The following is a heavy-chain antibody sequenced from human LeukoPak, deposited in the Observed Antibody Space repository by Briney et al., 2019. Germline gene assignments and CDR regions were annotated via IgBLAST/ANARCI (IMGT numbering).Heavy chain of an antibody. V-gene: IGHV4-34*01. CDR1: GGSFSGYY. Sequence: SETLSLTCAVYGGSFSGYYWSWIRQPPGKGLEWIGEINHSGSTNYNPSLKSRVTISVDTSKNQFSLKLSSVTAADTAVYYCRSYSSSWALFDYWGQGTLVTVSS. CDR2: INHSGST. CDR3: RSYSSSWALFDY. J-gene: IGHJ4*02. D-gene: IGHD6-13*01.